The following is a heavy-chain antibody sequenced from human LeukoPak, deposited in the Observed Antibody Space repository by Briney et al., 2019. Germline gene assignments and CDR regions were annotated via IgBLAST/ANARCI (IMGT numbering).Heavy chain of an antibody. Sequence: ASVKVSCKASGGTFSSYAISWVRQAPGQGLEWMGWINTYSGNSNYAQRIQGRVIMTADTSTSTAYMEPRSLSSGDTAVYYCARGGPDTVARTYYFDYWGQGTLVTVSS. D-gene: IGHD4-23*01. J-gene: IGHJ4*02. V-gene: IGHV1-18*01. CDR3: ARGGPDTVARTYYFDY. CDR2: INTYSGNS. CDR1: GGTFSSYA.